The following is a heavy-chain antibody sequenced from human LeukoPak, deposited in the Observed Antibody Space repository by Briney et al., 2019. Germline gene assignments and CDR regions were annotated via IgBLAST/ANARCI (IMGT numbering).Heavy chain of an antibody. D-gene: IGHD1-1*01. J-gene: IGHJ5*02. CDR1: GFTFSTCT. CDR3: ARDNVAWNDVHWFDP. Sequence: KPGGSLRLSCAASGFTFSTCTMNWVRQAPGKGLEWVSSISSSGTYIFYADSVKGRFTISRDNAKNSLYLQMSSLRAEDTAMYYCARDNVAWNDVHWFDPWGQGTLVTVSS. CDR2: ISSSGTYI. V-gene: IGHV3-21*01.